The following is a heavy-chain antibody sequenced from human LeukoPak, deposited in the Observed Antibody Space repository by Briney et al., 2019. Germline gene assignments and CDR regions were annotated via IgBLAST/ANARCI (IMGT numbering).Heavy chain of an antibody. CDR2: IYSGGST. CDR1: GFTVSSNY. Sequence: GGSLRLSCAASGFTVSSNYMSWVRQAPGKGLEWVSVIYSGGSTYYADSVKGRLTISRDNSRNTLYLQMNSLRTEDTAVYYCARGGYGSSTYYNNFDFWGQGTLVTVSS. CDR3: ARGGYGSSTYYNNFDF. V-gene: IGHV3-66*01. D-gene: IGHD3-10*01. J-gene: IGHJ4*02.